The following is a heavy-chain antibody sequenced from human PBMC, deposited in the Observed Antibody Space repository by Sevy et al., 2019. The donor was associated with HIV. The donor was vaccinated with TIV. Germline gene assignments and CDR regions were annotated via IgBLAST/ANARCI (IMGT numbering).Heavy chain of an antibody. J-gene: IGHJ1*01. CDR2: ISYDGSNK. CDR3: ALGRLFSNVAEYFQN. V-gene: IGHV3-30-3*01. CDR1: GFTFSSFS. Sequence: GGSLRLSCATSGFTFSSFSMHWVRQAPGKGLEWVATISYDGSNKYYADSVKGRFTISRDNSKNSLYLQMNSLRAEDTAVYCCALGRLFSNVAEYFQNWGQGTLVTVSS. D-gene: IGHD4-4*01.